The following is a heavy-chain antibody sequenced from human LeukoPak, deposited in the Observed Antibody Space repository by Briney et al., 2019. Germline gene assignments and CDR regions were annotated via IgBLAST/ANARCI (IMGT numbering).Heavy chain of an antibody. CDR2: IIPIFGTA. Sequence: SVKVSCKVSGYTLTELSMHWVRQAPGQGLEWMGGIIPIFGTANYAQKFQGRVTITADESTSTAYMELSSLRSEDTAVYYCARDRRFGYGGNYNWFDPWGQGTLVTVSS. J-gene: IGHJ5*02. CDR3: ARDRRFGYGGNYNWFDP. CDR1: GYTLTELS. V-gene: IGHV1-69*13. D-gene: IGHD4-23*01.